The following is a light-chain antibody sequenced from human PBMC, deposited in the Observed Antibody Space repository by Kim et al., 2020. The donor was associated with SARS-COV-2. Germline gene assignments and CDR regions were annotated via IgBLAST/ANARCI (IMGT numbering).Light chain of an antibody. Sequence: MSPGERATLSCRASQTVNYNYLAWYQHKPGQAPRLLIHDASSRATGIPDRFSGSGAGTDFTLTISRLEPEDVAVYYCQQYGRSAAFGQGTKVDIK. V-gene: IGKV3-20*01. CDR1: QTVNYNY. J-gene: IGKJ1*01. CDR3: QQYGRSAA. CDR2: DAS.